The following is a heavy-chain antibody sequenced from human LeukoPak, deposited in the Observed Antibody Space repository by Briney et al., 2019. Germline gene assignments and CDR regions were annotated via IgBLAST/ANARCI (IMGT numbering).Heavy chain of an antibody. CDR1: SGSISSSNW. CDR3: ARDSTFGSGSYPYYYYYGMDV. V-gene: IGHV4-4*02. Sequence: PSETLSLTCAVSSGSISSSNWWSWVRQPPGKGLEWIGEIYHSGSTNYNPSLKSRVTISVDKSKNQFSLKLSSVTAADTAVYYCARDSTFGSGSYPYYYYYGMDVWGQGTTVTVSS. D-gene: IGHD3-10*01. J-gene: IGHJ6*02. CDR2: IYHSGST.